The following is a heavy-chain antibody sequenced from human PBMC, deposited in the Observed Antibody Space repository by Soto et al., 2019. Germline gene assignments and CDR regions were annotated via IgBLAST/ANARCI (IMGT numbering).Heavy chain of an antibody. Sequence: PSETLSLTCTVSGGSINNYYWSWIRQPPGKGLEWIAYIFSTGTTNYNPSLKSRVTISVDTSKNQFSLKLSSVTAADTAVYYCAGGLELWSDYWGQGTLVTVSS. CDR3: AGGLELWSDY. CDR1: GGSINNYY. V-gene: IGHV4-59*01. CDR2: IFSTGTT. J-gene: IGHJ4*02. D-gene: IGHD5-18*01.